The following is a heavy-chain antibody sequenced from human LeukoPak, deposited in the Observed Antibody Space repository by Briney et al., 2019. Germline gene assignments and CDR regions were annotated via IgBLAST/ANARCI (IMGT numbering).Heavy chain of an antibody. CDR1: GYTFTTHD. CDR2: MSPNSGDT. D-gene: IGHD7-27*01. Sequence: ASVKVSCKASGYTFTTHDINWVRQATGQRLESLGWMSPNSGDTGYAQKFQGRVTMTSDSSISTAYMELSSLRSEDTAIYYCVRTPPNWGFDYWGQGTLVTVSS. J-gene: IGHJ4*02. V-gene: IGHV1-8*01. CDR3: VRTPPNWGFDY.